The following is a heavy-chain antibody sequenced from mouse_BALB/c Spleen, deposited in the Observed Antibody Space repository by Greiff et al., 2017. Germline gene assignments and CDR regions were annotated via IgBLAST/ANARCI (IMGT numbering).Heavy chain of an antibody. V-gene: IGHV2-2*02. CDR2: IWSGGST. CDR1: GFSLTSYG. D-gene: IGHD2-10*01. J-gene: IGHJ3*01. Sequence: VQVVESGPGLVQPSQSLSITCTVSGFSLTSYGVHWVRQSPGKGLEWLGVIWSGGSTDYNAAFISRLSISKDNSKSQVFFKMNSLQANDTAIYYCASSYYGKGFAYWGQGTLVTVSA. CDR3: ASSYYGKGFAY.